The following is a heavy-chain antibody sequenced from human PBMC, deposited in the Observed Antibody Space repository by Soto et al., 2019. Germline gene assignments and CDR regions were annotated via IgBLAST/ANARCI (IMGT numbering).Heavy chain of an antibody. CDR1: GFTSSSYG. J-gene: IGHJ5*02. D-gene: IGHD5-18*01. Sequence: HPGGSLRLSCAASGFTSSSYGMHWVRQAPGKGLEWVAVISYDGSNKYYADSVKGRFTISRDNSKNTLYLQMNSLRAEDTAVYYCAKRGYGRYNWFDPWGQGTLVTVSS. CDR3: AKRGYGRYNWFDP. V-gene: IGHV3-30*18. CDR2: ISYDGSNK.